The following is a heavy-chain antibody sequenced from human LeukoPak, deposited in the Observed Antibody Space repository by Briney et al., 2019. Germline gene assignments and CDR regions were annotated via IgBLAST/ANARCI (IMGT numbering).Heavy chain of an antibody. V-gene: IGHV3-66*01. CDR1: GFTFSSHA. Sequence: PGGSLRLSCAASGFTFSSHAMSWVRQAPGKGLEWVSVIYSGGSTYYADSVKGRFTISRDNSKNTLYLQMNSLRAEDTAVYYCARDPTTGYYDSSGYYMGDDYWGQGTLVTVSS. D-gene: IGHD3-22*01. J-gene: IGHJ4*02. CDR2: IYSGGST. CDR3: ARDPTTGYYDSSGYYMGDDY.